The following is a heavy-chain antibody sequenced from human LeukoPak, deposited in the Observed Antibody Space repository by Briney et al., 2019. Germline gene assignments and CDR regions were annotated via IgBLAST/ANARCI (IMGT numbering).Heavy chain of an antibody. D-gene: IGHD3-3*01. J-gene: IGHJ5*02. V-gene: IGHV5-51*01. Sequence: GESLKISCKGSGYSFTSYWIGWVRQMPGKGLEWVGIIYPGDSDTRYSPSFQGQVTISADKSISTAYLQWSSLKASDTAMYYCARGPAYYDFWSGYIGENWFDPWGQGTLVTVSS. CDR2: IYPGDSDT. CDR1: GYSFTSYW. CDR3: ARGPAYYDFWSGYIGENWFDP.